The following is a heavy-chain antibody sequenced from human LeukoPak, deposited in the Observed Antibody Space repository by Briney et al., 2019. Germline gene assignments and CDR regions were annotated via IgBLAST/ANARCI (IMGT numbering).Heavy chain of an antibody. Sequence: GGSLRLSCAASGFTFSSYAMHWVRQAPGKGLEWVAVISYDGSNKYYADSVEGRFTISRDNSKNTLYLQMNSLRVEDTAVYYCANQGIAAPVMWWGQGTLVTVSS. CDR2: ISYDGSNK. CDR1: GFTFSSYA. CDR3: ANQGIAAPVMW. V-gene: IGHV3-30-3*01. D-gene: IGHD6-13*01. J-gene: IGHJ4*02.